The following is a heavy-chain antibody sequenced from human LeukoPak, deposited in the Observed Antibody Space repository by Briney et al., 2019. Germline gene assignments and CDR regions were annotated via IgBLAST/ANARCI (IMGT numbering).Heavy chain of an antibody. Sequence: PGGSLRLSCAASGFTFSDYYMSWIRQAPGKGLEWVSYISSSGSTIYYADSVNARFTISRDNAKNSLYLQMNSLRAEHTALYYCARVVHGYSYDHWFDPWGQGTLVTVSS. CDR1: GFTFSDYY. CDR2: ISSSGSTI. J-gene: IGHJ5*02. V-gene: IGHV3-11*01. D-gene: IGHD5-18*01. CDR3: ARVVHGYSYDHWFDP.